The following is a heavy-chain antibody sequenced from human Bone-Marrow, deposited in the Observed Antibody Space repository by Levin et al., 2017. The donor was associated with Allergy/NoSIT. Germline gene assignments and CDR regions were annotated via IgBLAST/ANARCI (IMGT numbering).Heavy chain of an antibody. CDR2: ISAYNGNT. J-gene: IGHJ4*02. CDR3: ARDKYCGGDCPRSFDY. CDR1: GYTFTSYG. V-gene: IGHV1-18*01. D-gene: IGHD2-21*02. Sequence: GESLKISCKASGYTFTSYGISWVRQAPGQGLEWMGWISAYNGNTNYAQKLQGRVTMTTDTSTSTAYMELRRLRSDDTAVYYCARDKYCGGDCPRSFDYWGQGTLVTVSS.